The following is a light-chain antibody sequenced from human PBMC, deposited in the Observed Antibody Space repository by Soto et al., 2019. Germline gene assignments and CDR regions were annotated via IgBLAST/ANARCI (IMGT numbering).Light chain of an antibody. Sequence: EVVMTQSPATLSVSPGERATLSCRASQTVSSDLAWFQQRPGQAPRLLIYDASTRATAIAARFSGSGSGTEFTLTITSLQSEDFAVYYCQQHHKWPHTFGQGTKVDIK. CDR2: DAS. CDR3: QQHHKWPHT. J-gene: IGKJ2*01. V-gene: IGKV3-15*01. CDR1: QTVSSD.